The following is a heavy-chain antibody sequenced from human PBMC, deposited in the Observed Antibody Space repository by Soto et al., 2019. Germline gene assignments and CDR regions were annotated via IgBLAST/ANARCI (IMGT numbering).Heavy chain of an antibody. V-gene: IGHV4-59*01. CDR3: ARERKERGYSGYDWSPKTTDFDY. Sequence: AETLSLTCTVSGGSISSYYWSWIRQPPGKGLEWIGYIYYSGSTNYNPSLKSRVTISVDTSKNQFSLKLSSVTAADTAVYYCARERKERGYSGYDWSPKTTDFDYWGQGTLVTVSS. D-gene: IGHD5-12*01. CDR2: IYYSGST. J-gene: IGHJ4*02. CDR1: GGSISSYY.